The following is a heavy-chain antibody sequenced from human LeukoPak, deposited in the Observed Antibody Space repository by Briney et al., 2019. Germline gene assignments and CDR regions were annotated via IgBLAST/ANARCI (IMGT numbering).Heavy chain of an antibody. V-gene: IGHV3-21*01. CDR3: ARDRAFYSELWLAYDAFDI. CDR1: GFTFSSYS. J-gene: IGHJ3*02. CDR2: ISSSSSYI. D-gene: IGHD5-18*01. Sequence: GGSLRLSCAASGFTFSSYSMNWVRQAPGKALEWVSSISSSSSYIYYADSVKGRFTISRDNAKNSLYLQMNSLRAEDTAVYYCARDRAFYSELWLAYDAFDIWGQGTMVTVSS.